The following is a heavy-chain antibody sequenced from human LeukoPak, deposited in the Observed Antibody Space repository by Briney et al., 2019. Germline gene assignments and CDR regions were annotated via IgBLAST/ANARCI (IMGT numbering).Heavy chain of an antibody. V-gene: IGHV3-30*02. CDR2: IESDGTKE. J-gene: IGHJ4*02. Sequence: GGSLRLSCAASGFRFSSYDIHWVRQAPGKGLEWVTFIESDGTKEYYADSVKGRFTISRDNSKNTVYVQMNTLRAEDTAVYYCAKEGSGWYYFDYWGQGTLVTVSS. D-gene: IGHD6-19*01. CDR3: AKEGSGWYYFDY. CDR1: GFRFSSYD.